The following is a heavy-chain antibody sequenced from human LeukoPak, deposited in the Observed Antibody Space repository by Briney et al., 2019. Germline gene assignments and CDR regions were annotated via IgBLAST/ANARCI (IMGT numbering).Heavy chain of an antibody. V-gene: IGHV1-18*01. CDR1: GYTFTSYG. CDR3: ARDRRDSSGYSNLDY. CDR2: ISAYNGNT. D-gene: IGHD3-22*01. J-gene: IGHJ4*02. Sequence: GASVKVSCKAPGYTFTSYGISWVRQAPGQGLEWMGWISAYNGNTNYAQKLQGRVTMTTDTSTSTAYMELRSLRSDDTAVYYCARDRRDSSGYSNLDYWGQGTLVTVSS.